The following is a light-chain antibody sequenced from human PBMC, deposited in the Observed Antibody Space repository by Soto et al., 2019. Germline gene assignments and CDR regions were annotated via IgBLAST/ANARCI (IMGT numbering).Light chain of an antibody. V-gene: IGLV2-14*01. CDR3: SSYTSSTTGV. Sequence: QSALTQPASVSGSPGQSITISCTGTRSDVGAYNYVSWYQQYPGKAPKLIIYDVSNRPSGFSNRVSGSKSGTTASLTISGLRAEDEAYYYCSSYTSSTTGVFGGGTQLTV. CDR1: RSDVGAYNY. J-gene: IGLJ3*02. CDR2: DVS.